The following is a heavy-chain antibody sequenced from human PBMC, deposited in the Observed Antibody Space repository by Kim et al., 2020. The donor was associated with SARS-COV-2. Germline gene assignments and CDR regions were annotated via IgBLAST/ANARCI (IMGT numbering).Heavy chain of an antibody. D-gene: IGHD6-19*01. V-gene: IGHV3-7*03. CDR1: GFTFSSYW. CDR3: ARSKGKYSSGWYGTLRYNYVYDGMDV. J-gene: IGHJ6*02. CDR2: IKQDGSEK. Sequence: GGSLRLSCAASGFTFSSYWMSWVRQAPGKGLEWVANIKQDGSEKYYVDSVKGRFTISRDNAKNSLYLQMNSLRAEDTAVYYCARSKGKYSSGWYGTLRYNYVYDGMDVWGQGTPVTVSS.